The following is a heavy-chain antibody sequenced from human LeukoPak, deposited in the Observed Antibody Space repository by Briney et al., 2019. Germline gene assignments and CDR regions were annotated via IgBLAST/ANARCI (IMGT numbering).Heavy chain of an antibody. J-gene: IGHJ4*02. CDR2: TYPGDSDT. CDR1: GYSFTTYW. D-gene: IGHD1-1*01. CDR3: ARQDGNSKYYFDY. V-gene: IGHV5-51*01. Sequence: GESLKISCQASGYSFTTYWIGWVRQMPGKGLEWMGITYPGDSDTRYRPSFQGQVTISVDKSISTAYLQWSSLKASDTAMYYCARQDGNSKYYFDYWGQGTLVTVSS.